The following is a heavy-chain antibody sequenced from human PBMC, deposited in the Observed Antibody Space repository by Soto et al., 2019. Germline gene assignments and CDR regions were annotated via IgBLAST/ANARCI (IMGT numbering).Heavy chain of an antibody. CDR2: INWNSGSG. CDR3: AKELRPRRANIVLVSLAGVKYSGMDV. D-gene: IGHD2-8*02. J-gene: IGHJ6*02. CDR1: GFSFDNYA. V-gene: IGHV3-9*01. Sequence: PGGSLRLSCAASGFSFDNYAMHWVRQAPGKGLEWVSGINWNSGSGGYADSVKGRFTISRDNAKRSLFLQMNSLRAEDTAVYYCAKELRPRRANIVLVSLAGVKYSGMDVWGQGTTVTVSS.